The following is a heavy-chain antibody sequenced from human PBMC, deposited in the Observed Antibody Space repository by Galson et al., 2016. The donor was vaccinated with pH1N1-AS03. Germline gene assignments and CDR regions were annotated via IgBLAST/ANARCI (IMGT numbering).Heavy chain of an antibody. CDR3: VKEGGYRSSSVFEY. J-gene: IGHJ4*02. CDR2: ISWNSGST. D-gene: IGHD6-6*01. CDR1: GFIFDDYA. V-gene: IGHV3-9*01. Sequence: LRLSCAASGFIFDDYAMHWVRQAPGKGLEWVSGISWNSGSTGYADSLKGRFTISRDNAKNSLHLQMNSLRVEDTALYYCVKEGGYRSSSVFEYWGQGTLVTVSS.